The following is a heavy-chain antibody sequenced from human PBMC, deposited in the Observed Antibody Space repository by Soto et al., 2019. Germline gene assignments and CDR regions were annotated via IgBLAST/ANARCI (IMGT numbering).Heavy chain of an antibody. Sequence: GGSLRLSCAASGFTFSSYAMKWVRQAPGKGLEWVSLIGESGTPTYYADSVKGRFTISRDNSGNTLFLEMYSLRAEDTAVYYCARYIPGVRYYGMDVWGQGTTVTISS. V-gene: IGHV3-23*01. CDR2: IGESGTPT. CDR3: ARYIPGVRYYGMDV. D-gene: IGHD2-2*01. J-gene: IGHJ6*02. CDR1: GFTFSSYA.